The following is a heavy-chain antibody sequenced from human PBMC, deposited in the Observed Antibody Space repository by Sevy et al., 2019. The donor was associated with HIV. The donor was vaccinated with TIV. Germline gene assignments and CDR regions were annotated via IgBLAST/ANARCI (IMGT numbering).Heavy chain of an antibody. J-gene: IGHJ6*02. CDR2: IFPIFGTA. Sequence: ASVKVSCKASGGTFSSYAISGVRQAPGQGLDGMGGIFPIFGTANYAQKLQGRVTITPDESTSTAYMELSSLRSEDTAVYYCARDAPTSSSSRAYYYGMDVWGQGTTVTVSS. CDR1: GGTFSSYA. D-gene: IGHD6-6*01. V-gene: IGHV1-69*13. CDR3: ARDAPTSSSSRAYYYGMDV.